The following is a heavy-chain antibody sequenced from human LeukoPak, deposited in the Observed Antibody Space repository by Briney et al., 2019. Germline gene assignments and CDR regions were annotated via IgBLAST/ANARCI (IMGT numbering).Heavy chain of an antibody. Sequence: SETLSLTCTVSGGSISSYCWSWIRQPPGKGLEWIGYIYYSGSTNYNPSLKSRVTISVDTSKNQFSLKLSSVTAADTAVYYCARLLLWFGESWYFDLWGRGTLVTVSS. V-gene: IGHV4-59*08. J-gene: IGHJ2*01. D-gene: IGHD3-10*01. CDR1: GGSISSYC. CDR2: IYYSGST. CDR3: ARLLLWFGESWYFDL.